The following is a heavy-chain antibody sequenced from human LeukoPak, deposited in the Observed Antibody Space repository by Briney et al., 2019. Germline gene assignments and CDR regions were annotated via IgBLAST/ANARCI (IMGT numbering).Heavy chain of an antibody. V-gene: IGHV1-2*02. Sequence: GASVKVSCKASGYTFTGHYIHWVRQSPGQGLEWVGWINPASSGTNIAQKFQGRVTITWDTTTSTAQMKLSRLTADAAAVFYCARQLGKYYRAFAYWGQGTLVTVSS. CDR1: GYTFTGHY. J-gene: IGHJ4*02. CDR2: INPASSGT. D-gene: IGHD2/OR15-2a*01. CDR3: ARQLGKYYRAFAY.